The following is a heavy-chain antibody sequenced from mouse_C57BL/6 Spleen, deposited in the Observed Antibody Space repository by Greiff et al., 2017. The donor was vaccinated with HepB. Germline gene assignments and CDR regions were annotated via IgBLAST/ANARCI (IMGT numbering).Heavy chain of an antibody. Sequence: EVKLVESGGGLVQPKGSLKLSCAASGFSFNTYAMNWVRQAPGKGLEWVARIRSKSNNYATYYADSVKDRFTISRDDSESMLYLQMNNLKTEDTAMYYCVRHTYYDYDGAVTGKGAMDYWGQGTSVTVSS. V-gene: IGHV10-1*01. CDR3: VRHTYYDYDGAVTGKGAMDY. D-gene: IGHD2-4*01. CDR1: GFSFNTYA. CDR2: IRSKSNNYAT. J-gene: IGHJ4*01.